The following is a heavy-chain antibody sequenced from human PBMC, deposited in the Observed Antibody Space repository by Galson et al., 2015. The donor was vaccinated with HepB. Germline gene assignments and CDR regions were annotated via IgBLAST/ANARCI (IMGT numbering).Heavy chain of an antibody. CDR1: GGSITNGGFY. J-gene: IGHJ3*02. CDR2: IYYSGGT. CDR3: ARSGDFWSSHYGPSWAFDI. D-gene: IGHD3-3*01. V-gene: IGHV4-31*03. Sequence: TLSLTCTVSGGSITNGGFYWSWIRQHPVKGLEWIGYIYYSGGTSYNPSLKSRVTISLDTSKRQFSLKLSSVTAADTAVYYCARSGDFWSSHYGPSWAFDIWGQGTMVTVSS.